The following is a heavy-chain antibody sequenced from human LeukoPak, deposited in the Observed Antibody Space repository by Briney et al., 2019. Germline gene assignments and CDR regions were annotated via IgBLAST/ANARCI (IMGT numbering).Heavy chain of an antibody. CDR3: AKVLLSNLYLYHGLDV. Sequence: GGSLRLSCVASGFIFSNYALSWVRQAPEKGLEWVSSISSSGGTTYYADSVKGRFTISRDNSKNTLYVQMNSLRADDTAVYYCAKVLLSNLYLYHGLDVWGQGTTVTVSS. CDR2: ISSSGGTT. V-gene: IGHV3-23*01. CDR1: GFIFSNYA. D-gene: IGHD3-16*01. J-gene: IGHJ6*02.